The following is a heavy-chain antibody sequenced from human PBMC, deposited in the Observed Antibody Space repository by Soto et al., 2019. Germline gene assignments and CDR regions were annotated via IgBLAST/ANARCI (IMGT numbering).Heavy chain of an antibody. V-gene: IGHV3-33*01. J-gene: IGHJ3*02. D-gene: IGHD1-26*01. CDR1: GFTFSSYG. Sequence: QVQLVESGGGVVQPGRSLRLSCAASGFTFSSYGMHWVRQAPGKGLEWVAVIWYDGSNKYYADSVKGRFTISRDNSKNTLYLQMNNLRAEDTAVYDCARDSGSYPRAYAFDIRCQGTTVTVSS. CDR3: ARDSGSYPRAYAFDI. CDR2: IWYDGSNK.